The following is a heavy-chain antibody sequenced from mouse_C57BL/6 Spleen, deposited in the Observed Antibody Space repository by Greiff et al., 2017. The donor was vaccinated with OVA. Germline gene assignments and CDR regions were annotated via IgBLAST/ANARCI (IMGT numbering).Heavy chain of an antibody. V-gene: IGHV1-80*01. CDR1: GYAFSSYW. D-gene: IGHD1-1*01. J-gene: IGHJ1*03. Sequence: QVQLQQSGAELVKPGASVKISCKASGYAFSSYWMNWVKQRPGKGLEWIGQIYPGDGDTNYNGKFKGKATLTADKSSSTAYMQLSSLTSEDSAVYFCARRGDYGSSYGYFDVWGTGTTVTVSS. CDR3: ARRGDYGSSYGYFDV. CDR2: IYPGDGDT.